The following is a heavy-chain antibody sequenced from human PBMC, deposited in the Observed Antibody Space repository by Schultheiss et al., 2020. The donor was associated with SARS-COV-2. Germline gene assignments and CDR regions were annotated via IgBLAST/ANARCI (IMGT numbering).Heavy chain of an antibody. CDR3: ARTGYVENGMDV. CDR2: ISYDGSNK. D-gene: IGHD5-12*01. J-gene: IGHJ6*02. CDR1: GFTFSSYS. V-gene: IGHV3-30*03. Sequence: GESLKISCVASGFTFSSYSMNWVRQAPGKGLEWVAVISYDGSNKYYPDSVKGRFTISRDNAKNSLYLQMNSLRAEDTSVSYCARTGYVENGMDVWGQGTTVTVSS.